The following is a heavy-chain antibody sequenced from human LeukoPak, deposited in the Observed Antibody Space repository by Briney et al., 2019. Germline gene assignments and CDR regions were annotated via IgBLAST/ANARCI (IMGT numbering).Heavy chain of an antibody. CDR3: ARLLGIYFDY. V-gene: IGHV4-34*01. Sequence: PSETLSLTCAVYGGSFSGHYWSWIRQPPGKGLEWIGEINHSGSTNYNPSLKSRVTISVDTSKNQFSLKLSSVTAADTAVYYCARLLGIYFDYWGQGTLVTVSS. CDR1: GGSFSGHY. D-gene: IGHD7-27*01. CDR2: INHSGST. J-gene: IGHJ4*02.